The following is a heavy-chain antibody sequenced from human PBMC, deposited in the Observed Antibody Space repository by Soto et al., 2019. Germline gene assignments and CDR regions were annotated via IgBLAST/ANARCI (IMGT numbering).Heavy chain of an antibody. CDR3: AKSYMVYSMYYFDF. Sequence: HPGGSLRLSCAASGFIFSSYAMSWVRQAPGKGLEWVSSMRGSGGSADYADSVKGRFTISRDNSINTLYLQMNSLRAEDTAVYFCAKSYMVYSMYYFDFWGPGTLVTVSS. CDR2: MRGSGGSA. D-gene: IGHD2-8*01. J-gene: IGHJ4*02. CDR1: GFIFSSYA. V-gene: IGHV3-23*01.